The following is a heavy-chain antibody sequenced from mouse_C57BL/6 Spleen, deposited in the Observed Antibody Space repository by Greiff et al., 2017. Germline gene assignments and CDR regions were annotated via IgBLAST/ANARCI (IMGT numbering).Heavy chain of an antibody. CDR3: AKGIYYGNYWYFDV. J-gene: IGHJ1*03. V-gene: IGHV2-5*01. D-gene: IGHD2-1*01. CDR1: GFSLTSYG. Sequence: VKLMESGPGLVQPSQSLSITCTVSGFSLTSYGVHWVRQSPGKGLEWLGVIWRGGSTDYNAAFMSRLSITKDNSKSQVFFKMNSLQADDTAIYYCAKGIYYGNYWYFDVWGTGTTVTVSS. CDR2: IWRGGST.